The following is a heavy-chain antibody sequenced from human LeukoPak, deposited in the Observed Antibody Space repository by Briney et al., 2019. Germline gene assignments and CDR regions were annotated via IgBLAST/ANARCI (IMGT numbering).Heavy chain of an antibody. V-gene: IGHV3-30*18. CDR3: ANGVAVAGTPPFDY. J-gene: IGHJ4*02. Sequence: GGSLRLSCAASGFTFSSYGMHWVRQAPGKGLEWVAGITYDGSNKYSVDSVKGRFTISRDNSRNTLYLQVNSLRAEDTALYYCANGVAVAGTPPFDYWGQGTLVTVSS. D-gene: IGHD6-19*01. CDR1: GFTFSSYG. CDR2: ITYDGSNK.